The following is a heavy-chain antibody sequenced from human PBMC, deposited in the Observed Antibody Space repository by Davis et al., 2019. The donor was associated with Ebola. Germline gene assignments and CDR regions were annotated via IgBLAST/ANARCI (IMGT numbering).Heavy chain of an antibody. D-gene: IGHD2-2*01. Sequence: GSLRLSCAVYGGSFSDYWWSWIRQPPGKGLEWIGEINQRGSPNYNPSLKSRVTISIDTSRNQFSLKLTSVTAADTAVYYCAGPSSRHQVFDYWGQGTLVTVSS. CDR2: INQRGSP. V-gene: IGHV4-34*01. CDR1: GGSFSDYW. CDR3: AGPSSRHQVFDY. J-gene: IGHJ4*02.